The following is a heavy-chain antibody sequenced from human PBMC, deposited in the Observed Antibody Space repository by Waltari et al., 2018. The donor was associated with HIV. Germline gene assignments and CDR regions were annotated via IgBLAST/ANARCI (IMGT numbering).Heavy chain of an antibody. J-gene: IGHJ4*02. D-gene: IGHD6-6*01. CDR1: GGSVSSSYYY. Sequence: QLQLQESGPGLVKPSETLSLTCTVSGGSVSSSYYYSGWIRQSPGGGLEWIGSIDYSGTTDYNPSLKSRVAISVDTSKNQFSLKLTSVTAADTAVYYCARRMSLTSSGFFGYWGQGTLVTVSS. CDR3: ARRMSLTSSGFFGY. CDR2: IDYSGTT. V-gene: IGHV4-39*01.